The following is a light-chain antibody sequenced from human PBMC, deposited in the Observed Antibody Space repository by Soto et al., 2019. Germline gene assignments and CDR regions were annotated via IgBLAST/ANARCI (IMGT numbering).Light chain of an antibody. V-gene: IGLV2-14*01. J-gene: IGLJ1*01. CDR3: TSYASSVNYV. CDR1: SDDVGAFNY. CDR2: EVS. Sequence: QSALTQPASVSGSPGQSITISCTGTSDDVGAFNYVSWYQQHPGKAPKLMIFEVSRRPSGVSNRFSGSKSGNTASLTISGLQAEDEADYYCTSYASSVNYVFGTETKVTVL.